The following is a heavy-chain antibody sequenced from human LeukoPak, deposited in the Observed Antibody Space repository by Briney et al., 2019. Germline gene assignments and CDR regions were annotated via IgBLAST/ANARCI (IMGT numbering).Heavy chain of an antibody. Sequence: GGSLRLSCAASGFTFSRSGMHWVRQAPGKGLEWVAVGWYDGSTKYHADSVRGRFTVSRDDSKNTLYLQMNSLRAEDTAVYYCAKDRASRYFDYWGQGTLVTVSS. J-gene: IGHJ4*02. CDR3: AKDRASRYFDY. CDR2: GWYDGSTK. CDR1: GFTFSRSG. V-gene: IGHV3-33*06.